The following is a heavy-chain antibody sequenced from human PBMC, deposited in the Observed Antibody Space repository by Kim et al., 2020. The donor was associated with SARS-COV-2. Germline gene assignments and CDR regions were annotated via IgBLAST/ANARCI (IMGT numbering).Heavy chain of an antibody. CDR3: ARLGAIAAAGRRSYYYYG. D-gene: IGHD6-13*01. CDR2: INHSGST. J-gene: IGHJ6*01. Sequence: SETLSLTCAVYGGSFSGYYWSWIRQPPGKGLEWIGEINHSGSTNYNPSLKSRVTISVDTSKNQFSLKLSSVTAADTAVYYCARLGAIAAAGRRSYYYYG. V-gene: IGHV4-34*01. CDR1: GGSFSGYY.